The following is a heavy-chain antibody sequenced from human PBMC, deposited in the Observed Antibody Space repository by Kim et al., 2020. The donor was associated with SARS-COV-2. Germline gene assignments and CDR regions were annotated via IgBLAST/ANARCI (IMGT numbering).Heavy chain of an antibody. CDR3: ARGGDGFDY. CDR2: GKA. Sequence: GKANHAQKFQGRVTITADESTSTAYMELSSLRSEDTAVYYCARGGDGFDYWGQGTLVTVSS. J-gene: IGHJ4*02. D-gene: IGHD2-21*01. V-gene: IGHV1-69*01.